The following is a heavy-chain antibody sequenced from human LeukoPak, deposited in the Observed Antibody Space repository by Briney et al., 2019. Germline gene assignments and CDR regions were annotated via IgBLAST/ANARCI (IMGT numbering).Heavy chain of an antibody. V-gene: IGHV4-34*01. CDR3: ARETSQKGAHYMDV. J-gene: IGHJ6*03. Sequence: SETLSLTCAVYGGSFSGYYWSWIRQSPGKGLEWIGEINHRGSTNYNPSLKRRVTISLDTSKNQFSLKLTSVTAADTAVYYCARETSQKGAHYMDVWGKGTTVTISS. CDR1: GGSFSGYY. D-gene: IGHD3-16*01. CDR2: INHRGST.